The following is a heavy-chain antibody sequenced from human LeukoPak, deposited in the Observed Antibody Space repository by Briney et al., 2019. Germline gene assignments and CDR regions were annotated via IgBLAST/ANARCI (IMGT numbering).Heavy chain of an antibody. CDR2: INHSGST. Sequence: SETLSLTCAVCGGSFSGYYWSWIRQPPGKGLEWIGEINHSGSTNYNPSLKSRVTISVDTSKNQFSLKLSSVTAADTAVYYCARVRARITMIVVVTDNWFDPWGQGTLVTVSS. J-gene: IGHJ5*02. CDR1: GGSFSGYY. CDR3: ARVRARITMIVVVTDNWFDP. D-gene: IGHD3-22*01. V-gene: IGHV4-34*01.